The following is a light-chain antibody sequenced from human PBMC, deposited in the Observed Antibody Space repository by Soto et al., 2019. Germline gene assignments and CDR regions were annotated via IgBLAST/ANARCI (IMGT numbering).Light chain of an antibody. Sequence: EIVMTQSPATLSVSPGERATLSCRASQSVSSNLAWYQQKPVQAPRLLIYGASTRATGIPARFSGSGSGTEFTLTISSLQSEDFAVYYCQQYNNWPLTFSGGTKVDIK. CDR1: QSVSSN. J-gene: IGKJ4*01. CDR3: QQYNNWPLT. V-gene: IGKV3-15*01. CDR2: GAS.